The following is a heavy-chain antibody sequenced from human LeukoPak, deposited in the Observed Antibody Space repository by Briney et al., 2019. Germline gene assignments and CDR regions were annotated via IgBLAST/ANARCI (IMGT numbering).Heavy chain of an antibody. V-gene: IGHV4-4*07. CDR3: ASTIAVAGPNWLDP. Sequence: SETLSLTCTVSGGSISSYYWSWIRQPAGKGLEWIGRIYTSGSTNYNPSLKSRVTMSVDTSKNQFSLKLSSVTAADTAVYYCASTIAVAGPNWLDPWGQGTLVTVSS. J-gene: IGHJ5*02. D-gene: IGHD6-19*01. CDR1: GGSISSYY. CDR2: IYTSGST.